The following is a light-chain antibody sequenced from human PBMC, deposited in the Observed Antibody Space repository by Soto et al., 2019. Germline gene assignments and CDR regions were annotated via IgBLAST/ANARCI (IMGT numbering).Light chain of an antibody. CDR1: SSDVGSFNF. V-gene: IGLV2-23*02. CDR3: CSDAGSSTYV. CDR2: EVI. Sequence: QSVLTQPASVSGSPGQSITVSCTRTSSDVGSFNFVSWYQQHPGKAPKVVIYEVIKRPSGVSNRFSGSKSGNTASLTISGLQADDEADYYCCSDAGSSTYVFGTGTKVTVL. J-gene: IGLJ1*01.